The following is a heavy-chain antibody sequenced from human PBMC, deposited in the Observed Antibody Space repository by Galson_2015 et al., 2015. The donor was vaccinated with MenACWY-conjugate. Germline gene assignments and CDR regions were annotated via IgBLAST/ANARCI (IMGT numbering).Heavy chain of an antibody. V-gene: IGHV3-23*01. Sequence: SLRLSCAASGFTFINYAVAWVRQPPGKGLEWVSAISSSGSNTYYADSARGRFAISRDNSKNTVYLHLSSLRAEDTAIYFCARRTDWGTDQWPDLDFWGQGTLVTVSS. CDR1: GFTFINYA. CDR2: ISSSGSNT. D-gene: IGHD7-27*01. CDR3: ARRTDWGTDQWPDLDF. J-gene: IGHJ4*02.